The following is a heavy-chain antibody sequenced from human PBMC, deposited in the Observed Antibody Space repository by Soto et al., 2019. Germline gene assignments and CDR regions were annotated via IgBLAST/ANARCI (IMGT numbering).Heavy chain of an antibody. J-gene: IGHJ4*02. D-gene: IGHD5-12*01. CDR3: ARDHHRYSYYDYVDY. CDR1: GFTFSDYY. Sequence: QVQLVESGGGLVKPGGSLRLSCAASGFTFSDYYMSWSRQAPGKGLEWVSYISSSSSYTNYADSVKGRFTITRDNAKNTLYMQMNSLRAEDTAVHYCARDHHRYSYYDYVDYWGQGTLVTVSS. CDR2: ISSSSSYT. V-gene: IGHV3-11*05.